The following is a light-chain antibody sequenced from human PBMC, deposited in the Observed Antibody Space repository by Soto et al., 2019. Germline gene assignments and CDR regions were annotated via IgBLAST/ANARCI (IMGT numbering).Light chain of an antibody. CDR3: QQYNSYSQWT. J-gene: IGKJ1*01. Sequence: DIQMTQSPSTLSASVGDRVTIICRASQNIGGWLAWYQQKPGKAPNLLIYKASSLEGGVPSRFSGSGSGTEFTLTISSLQPDDFATYYCQQYNSYSQWTFGQGTKVEIK. CDR2: KAS. V-gene: IGKV1-5*03. CDR1: QNIGGW.